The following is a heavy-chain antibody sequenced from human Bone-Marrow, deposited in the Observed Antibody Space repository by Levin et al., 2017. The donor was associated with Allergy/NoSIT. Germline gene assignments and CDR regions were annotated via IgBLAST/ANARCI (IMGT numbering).Heavy chain of an antibody. V-gene: IGHV3-11*05. J-gene: IGHJ2*01. CDR2: ISTTGAHT. CDR3: ARDDTLTGDYVRYFDV. Sequence: KAGGSLRLSCAASGFKFGDYYMNWIRQVPGQGLEWIAYISTTGAHTKYADSVKGRFIVSRDDAQNSLYLQMNSLRVEDTAVYYCARDDTLTGDYVRYFDVWGRGSLVTVSS. CDR1: GFKFGDYY. D-gene: IGHD3-10*02.